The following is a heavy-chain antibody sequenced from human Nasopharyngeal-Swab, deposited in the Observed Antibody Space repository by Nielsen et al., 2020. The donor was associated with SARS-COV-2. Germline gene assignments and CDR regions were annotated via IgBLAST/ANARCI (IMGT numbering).Heavy chain of an antibody. CDR1: GYTFTGYY. Sequence: ASVQVSCKASGYTFTGYYMHWLRQAPGQGLEWMGRINPNSGGTNYAQKFQGRVTMTRDTSISTAYMELSRLRSDDTAVYYCARDLDYSNSYFDYWGQGTLVTVSS. V-gene: IGHV1-2*06. D-gene: IGHD4-11*01. CDR2: INPNSGGT. J-gene: IGHJ4*02. CDR3: ARDLDYSNSYFDY.